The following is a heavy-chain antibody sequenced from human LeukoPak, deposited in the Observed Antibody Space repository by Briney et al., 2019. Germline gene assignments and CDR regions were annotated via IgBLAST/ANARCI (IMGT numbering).Heavy chain of an antibody. D-gene: IGHD2-8*01. CDR3: AKRANGVCYHCPYYYYYYMDV. J-gene: IGHJ6*03. Sequence: GGSLRLSCAASGFTFSSYSMNWVRQAPGKGLEWVSYISSSSSTIYYADSVKGRFTISRDNSKNTLYLQMNSLRAEDTAVYYCAKRANGVCYHCPYYYYYYMDVWGKGTTVTVSS. V-gene: IGHV3-48*01. CDR1: GFTFSSYS. CDR2: ISSSSSTI.